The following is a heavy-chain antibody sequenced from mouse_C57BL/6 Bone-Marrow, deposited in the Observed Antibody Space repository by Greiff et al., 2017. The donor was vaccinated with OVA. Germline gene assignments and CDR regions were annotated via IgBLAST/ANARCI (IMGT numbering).Heavy chain of an antibody. Sequence: QVQLKESGPELVKPGASVKISCKASGYAFSSSWMNWVKQRPGKGLEWIGRIYPGDGDTNYNGKFKGKATLTADKSSSTAYMQLSSLTSEDSAVYFCARREGGNYWYFDVWGTGTTVTVSS. CDR3: ARREGGNYWYFDV. J-gene: IGHJ1*03. D-gene: IGHD1-1*02. CDR1: GYAFSSSW. CDR2: IYPGDGDT. V-gene: IGHV1-82*01.